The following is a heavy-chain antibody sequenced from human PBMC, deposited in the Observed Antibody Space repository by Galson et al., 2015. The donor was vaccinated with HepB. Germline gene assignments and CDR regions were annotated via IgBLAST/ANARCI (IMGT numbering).Heavy chain of an antibody. CDR1: GFTFSGYV. V-gene: IGHV3-23*01. CDR2: ISGSGGST. D-gene: IGHD3-22*01. J-gene: IGHJ4*02. CDR3: ASPDSSGYYLGLDY. Sequence: SLRLSCAASGFTFSGYVMTWVRQAPGKGLEWVSAISGSGGSTYYADSVKGRFTISRDNSKNTLYLQMSSLRAEDTAVYYCASPDSSGYYLGLDYWGQGTLVTVSS.